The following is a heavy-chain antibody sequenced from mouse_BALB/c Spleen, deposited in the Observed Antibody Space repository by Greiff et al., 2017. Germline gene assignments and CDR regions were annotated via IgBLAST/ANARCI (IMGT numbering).Heavy chain of an antibody. CDR2: IRLKSDNYAT. CDR1: GFTFSSYW. J-gene: IGHJ3*01. Sequence: DVKLVESGGGLVQPGGSMKLSCVASGFTFSSYWMSWVRQSPEKGLEWVAEIRLKSDNYATHYAESVKGKFTISRDDSKSRLYLQMNSLRAEDTGIYYCTVVAKAYWGQGTLVTVSA. V-gene: IGHV6-6*02. D-gene: IGHD1-1*01. CDR3: TVVAKAY.